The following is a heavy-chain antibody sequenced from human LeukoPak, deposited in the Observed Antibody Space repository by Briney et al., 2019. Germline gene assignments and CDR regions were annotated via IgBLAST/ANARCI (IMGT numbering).Heavy chain of an antibody. J-gene: IGHJ6*03. CDR1: GFTVSSNY. V-gene: IGHV3-53*01. CDR2: IYSGGST. D-gene: IGHD3-10*01. CDR3: ASGSGSYRTPYYYMDV. Sequence: GGSLRLSCVASGFTVSSNYMSWVRQAPGKGLEWVSVIYSGGSTYYADSVKGRFTISRDNSKNTLYLQMNSLRAEDTAVYYCASGSGSYRTPYYYMDVWGAGTTVTVSS.